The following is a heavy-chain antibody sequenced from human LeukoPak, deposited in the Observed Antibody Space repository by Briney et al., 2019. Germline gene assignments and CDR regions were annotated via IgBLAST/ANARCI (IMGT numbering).Heavy chain of an antibody. V-gene: IGHV4-59*08. Sequence: MSSETLSLTCSVPGGSISSLYWSWIRQPPGKGLEWIGYIYYTGSTNYNPSLKSRVTMFVDMSKNQFSLRLSSVTAADTAVYYCARHRAYSSSSPFDYWGQGTLVTVSS. CDR2: IYYTGST. CDR1: GGSISSLY. CDR3: ARHRAYSSSSPFDY. D-gene: IGHD6-6*01. J-gene: IGHJ4*02.